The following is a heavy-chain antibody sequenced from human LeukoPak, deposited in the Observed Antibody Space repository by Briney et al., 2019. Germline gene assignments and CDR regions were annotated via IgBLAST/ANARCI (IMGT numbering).Heavy chain of an antibody. J-gene: IGHJ4*02. CDR1: GYPFTDYY. CDR3: ASGYRFRN. D-gene: IGHD5-18*01. V-gene: IGHV1-2*02. Sequence: VASVKVSCKASGYPFTDYYMHWVRQAPGQGLEWMGWINPNRGGTDYAQKFQGRVTMTRDTSINTAYMELSRLRYDDTAVYYCASGYRFRNWGQGTLVTVSS. CDR2: INPNRGGT.